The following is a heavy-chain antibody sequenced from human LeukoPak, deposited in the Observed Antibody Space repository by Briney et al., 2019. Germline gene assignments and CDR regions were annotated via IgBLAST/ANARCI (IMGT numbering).Heavy chain of an antibody. CDR2: IYYSGTT. Sequence: SQTLSLTCPVYGGSLSSRDYYWDWIRQPPGKGREGIASIYYSGTTHYNPSLKSRVTMSVDTSKNQFSLKLSSVTAADTAVYSCARVNTQGVPSPWGQGILVTVSS. CDR3: ARVNTQGVPSP. CDR1: GGSLSSRDYY. J-gene: IGHJ5*02. V-gene: IGHV4-39*01. D-gene: IGHD3-16*01.